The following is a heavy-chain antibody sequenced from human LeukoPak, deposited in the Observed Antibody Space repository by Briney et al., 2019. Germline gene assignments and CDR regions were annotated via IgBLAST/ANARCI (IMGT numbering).Heavy chain of an antibody. Sequence: GGSLRLSCAASGFVFNSYWMSWVRQAPGKGLEWVANIKQDGSEKYYVDSVKGRFTISRDNAKNSLYLQMNSLRAEDTAVYYCARDFNYGDFDYWGQGTLVTVSS. CDR1: GFVFNSYW. V-gene: IGHV3-7*05. CDR3: ARDFNYGDFDY. J-gene: IGHJ4*02. D-gene: IGHD4-17*01. CDR2: IKQDGSEK.